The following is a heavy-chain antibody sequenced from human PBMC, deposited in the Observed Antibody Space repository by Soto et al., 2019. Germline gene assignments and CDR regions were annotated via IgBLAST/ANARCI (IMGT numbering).Heavy chain of an antibody. D-gene: IGHD3-10*01. J-gene: IGHJ5*02. CDR1: GFTFSSYD. Sequence: EVQLVESGGGLVQPGGSLRLSCAASGFTFSSYDMHWVRQPTGKGLEWVSTIGTAGDTYYPGSVKGRFTISRENAKNSLYLQMNSLRAGDTAVYYCARGVTMVRGVIIDWFDPWGQGTLVTVSS. CDR3: ARGVTMVRGVIIDWFDP. V-gene: IGHV3-13*04. CDR2: IGTAGDT.